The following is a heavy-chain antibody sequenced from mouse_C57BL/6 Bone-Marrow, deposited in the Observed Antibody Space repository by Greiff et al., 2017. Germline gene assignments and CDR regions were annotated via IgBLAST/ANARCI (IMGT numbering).Heavy chain of an antibody. V-gene: IGHV1-18*01. CDR3: ARSGEIRGHFDV. CDR1: GYTFTDYN. Sequence: VQLKESGPELVKPGASVKIPCKASGYTFTDYNMDWVKQSHGKSLEWIGDINPNNGGTSYNQKFKGKATLTVDKSSSTAYMELRSLTSEDTAVYYCARSGEIRGHFDVWGTGTTVTVSS. D-gene: IGHD3-2*02. CDR2: INPNNGGT. J-gene: IGHJ1*03.